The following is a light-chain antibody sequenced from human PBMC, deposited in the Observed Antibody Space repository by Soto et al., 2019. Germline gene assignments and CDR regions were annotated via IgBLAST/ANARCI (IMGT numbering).Light chain of an antibody. V-gene: IGKV1-5*03. CDR2: KAS. CDR1: QNINSW. J-gene: IGKJ5*01. Sequence: DIQMTQSPSTLSASVGDRVTITCRASQNINSWLAWYQQKPGKAPNLLIYKASSLESGVPSRFSGSGSGTEFAPTISSLQPDDFATYYCQQYNSYSTFGQGTRLDIK. CDR3: QQYNSYST.